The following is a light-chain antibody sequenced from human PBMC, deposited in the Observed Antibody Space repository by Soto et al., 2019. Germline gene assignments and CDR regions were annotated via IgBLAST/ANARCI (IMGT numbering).Light chain of an antibody. CDR1: QNVYNN. Sequence: EIVMTQSPATLSVSPGEGATLSCKASQNVYNNLAWYQQRPGQPPRLLIYDASTRATGISARFSCSGYGTDFTLTISSLQAEDFAVYFCQQCRNWPLTFGGGTKGEIK. V-gene: IGKV3-15*01. CDR2: DAS. J-gene: IGKJ4*01. CDR3: QQCRNWPLT.